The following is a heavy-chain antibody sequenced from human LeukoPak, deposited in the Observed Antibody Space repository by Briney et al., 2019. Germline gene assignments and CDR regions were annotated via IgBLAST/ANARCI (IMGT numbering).Heavy chain of an antibody. Sequence: SETLSLTCAVSGYSISSGYYWGWIRQPPGKVLEGIGSIYHSGSTYYNPSLKSRVTISVDTSKNQFSLKLSSVTAADTAVYYCARDGRIWFGELLPTNWYFDLWGRGTLVTVSS. CDR3: ARDGRIWFGELLPTNWYFDL. D-gene: IGHD3-10*01. CDR1: GYSISSGYY. J-gene: IGHJ2*01. CDR2: IYHSGST. V-gene: IGHV4-38-2*02.